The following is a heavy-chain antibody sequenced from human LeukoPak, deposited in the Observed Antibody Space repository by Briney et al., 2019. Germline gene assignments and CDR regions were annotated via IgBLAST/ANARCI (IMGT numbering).Heavy chain of an antibody. V-gene: IGHV3-23*01. Sequence: ETLPLTCTVSGGSVSNSLYYWSWVRQAPGKGLEWVSAISGSGGSTYYADSVKGRFTISRDNSKNTLYLQMNSLRAEDTAVYYCAKENDFWSGYIDYWGQGTLVTVSS. CDR2: ISGSGGST. J-gene: IGHJ4*02. CDR1: GGSVSNSLYY. D-gene: IGHD3-3*01. CDR3: AKENDFWSGYIDY.